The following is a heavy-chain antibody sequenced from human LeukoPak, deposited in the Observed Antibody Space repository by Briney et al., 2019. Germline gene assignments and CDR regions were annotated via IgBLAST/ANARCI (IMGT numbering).Heavy chain of an antibody. V-gene: IGHV3-21*01. Sequence: GESLKISCAASGFTFSSYSMNWVRQAPGKGLEWVSSISSSSSYIYYADSVKGRFTISRDNAKNSLYLQMNSLRAEDTAVYYCARDRDYGDYRDAFDIWGQGQWSPSLQ. CDR2: ISSSSSYI. D-gene: IGHD4-17*01. J-gene: IGHJ3*02. CDR1: GFTFSSYS. CDR3: ARDRDYGDYRDAFDI.